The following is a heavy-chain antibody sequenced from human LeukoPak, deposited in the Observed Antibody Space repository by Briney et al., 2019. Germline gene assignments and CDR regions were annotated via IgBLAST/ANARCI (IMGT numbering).Heavy chain of an antibody. D-gene: IGHD3-16*01. V-gene: IGHV4-34*01. CDR2: INHIGTT. J-gene: IGHJ6*03. Sequence: PSETLSLTCVVNGGSFSGLFRSWIRQAPGKGLEWIGEINHIGTTNYNPSLKTRFTISVDTSKNQFSLKLSSVTAADTAVYYCARQDGITFGGVPDYYMDVWGKGTTVTISS. CDR3: ARQDGITFGGVPDYYMDV. CDR1: GGSFSGLF.